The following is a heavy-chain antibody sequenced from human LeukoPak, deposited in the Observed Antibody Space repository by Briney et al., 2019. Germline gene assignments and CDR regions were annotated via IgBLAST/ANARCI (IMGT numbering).Heavy chain of an antibody. J-gene: IGHJ5*02. D-gene: IGHD2-15*01. CDR1: GGSISSSSYY. V-gene: IGHV4-39*07. Sequence: SETLSLTCTVSGGSISSSSYYRGWIRQPPGKGLEWIGYVYHSGSTYYNPSLKSRVTISVDRSKNQFSLKLSSVTAADTAVYYCARGFRSDLNWFDPWGQGTLVTVSS. CDR2: VYHSGST. CDR3: ARGFRSDLNWFDP.